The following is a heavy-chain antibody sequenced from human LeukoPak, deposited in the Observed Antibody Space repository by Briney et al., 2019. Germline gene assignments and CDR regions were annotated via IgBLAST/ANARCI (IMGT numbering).Heavy chain of an antibody. CDR3: ARDLVRD. V-gene: IGHV3-7*05. Sequence: GGSLRLSCAASGFTFSDYWVSWVRQAPGRGLEWVANIKQDGSEQCYVDSVKGRFTIARDNVKSSLYLQMNSLRAEDTAVYYCARDLVRDWGQGTLVTVSS. J-gene: IGHJ4*02. CDR1: GFTFSDYW. D-gene: IGHD3-10*02. CDR2: IKQDGSEQ.